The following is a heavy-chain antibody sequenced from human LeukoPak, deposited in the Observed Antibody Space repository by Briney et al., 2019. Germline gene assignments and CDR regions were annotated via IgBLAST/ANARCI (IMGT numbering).Heavy chain of an antibody. D-gene: IGHD5-18*01. CDR3: ARGAMGWAFDI. Sequence: GGSLRLSCAASEFTLSTYAMNWVRQAPGKGLEWVSVIYSGGSTYYADSVKGRFTISRDNSKNTLYLQMNSLRAEDTAVYYCARGAMGWAFDIWGQGTMVTVSS. J-gene: IGHJ3*02. CDR1: EFTLSTYA. V-gene: IGHV3-53*01. CDR2: IYSGGST.